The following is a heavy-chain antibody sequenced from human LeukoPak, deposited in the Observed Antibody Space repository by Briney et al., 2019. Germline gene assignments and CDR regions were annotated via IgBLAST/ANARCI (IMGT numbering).Heavy chain of an antibody. J-gene: IGHJ1*01. V-gene: IGHV3-23*01. Sequence: GGSLRLSCAASGFTFSSYAMSWVRQAPGKGLEWVSAISGSGGSTYYADSVKGRFTISRDNAKNSLYLQMNSLRAEDTAVYYCARTRVDTAMVKHWGQGTLVTVSS. D-gene: IGHD5-18*01. CDR2: ISGSGGST. CDR1: GFTFSSYA. CDR3: ARTRVDTAMVKH.